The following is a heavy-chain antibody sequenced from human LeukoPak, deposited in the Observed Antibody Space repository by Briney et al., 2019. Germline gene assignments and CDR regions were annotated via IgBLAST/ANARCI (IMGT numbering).Heavy chain of an antibody. V-gene: IGHV3-21*01. CDR2: ISSSSSYI. CDR3: SRDFRNYDFWSGDYTAEYFQH. Sequence: GGSLRLSCAASGFTFSSYSMNWVRQAPGKGLEWVSSISSSSSYIYYADSVKGRFTISRDNAKNSLYLQMNSLTVEDTAVYYCSRDFRNYDFWSGDYTAEYFQHWGQGTLVTVSS. D-gene: IGHD3-3*01. CDR1: GFTFSSYS. J-gene: IGHJ1*01.